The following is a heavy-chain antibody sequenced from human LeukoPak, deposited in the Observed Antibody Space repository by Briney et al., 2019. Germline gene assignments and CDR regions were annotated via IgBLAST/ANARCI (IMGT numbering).Heavy chain of an antibody. V-gene: IGHV4-38-2*02. D-gene: IGHD2-21*01. CDR2: IYHSGST. CDR3: ARDYVPYCGGDCYPLSS. CDR1: GYSISSGYY. Sequence: PSETLSLTCTVSGYSISSGYYWGWIRPPPGKGLEWIGSIYHSGSTYYNPSRKSRVTISVDTSKNQFSLKLSAVTAADTAVYYCARDYVPYCGGDCYPLSSWGQGTLVTVSS. J-gene: IGHJ4*02.